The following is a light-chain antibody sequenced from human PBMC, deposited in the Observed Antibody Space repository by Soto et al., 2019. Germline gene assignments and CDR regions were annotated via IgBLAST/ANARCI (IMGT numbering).Light chain of an antibody. J-gene: IGKJ1*01. Sequence: EIVLTQSPGTLSLSPGERATLSCRASQYVSSKFLAWYQQKPGQAPTLLIYSASSRAAGIPDRFSGSGSGTDFPLTISRLEPEEFAVYYCQQFGSLAWTFGQGTRVDFK. CDR1: QYVSSKF. CDR2: SAS. V-gene: IGKV3-20*01. CDR3: QQFGSLAWT.